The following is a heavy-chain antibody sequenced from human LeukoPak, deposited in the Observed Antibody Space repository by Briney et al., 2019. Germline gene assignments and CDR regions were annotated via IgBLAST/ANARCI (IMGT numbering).Heavy chain of an antibody. CDR1: GYTFTSYY. CDR2: INPSGGST. Sequence: GASVKVSCKASGYTFTSYYMHWVRQAPGQGLEWMGIINPSGGSTSYAQKFQGRVTMTRDMSTSTVYMELSSLRSEDTAVYYCARPNVVAAMTDAFDIWGQGTMVTVSS. J-gene: IGHJ3*02. D-gene: IGHD2-15*01. CDR3: ARPNVVAAMTDAFDI. V-gene: IGHV1-46*01.